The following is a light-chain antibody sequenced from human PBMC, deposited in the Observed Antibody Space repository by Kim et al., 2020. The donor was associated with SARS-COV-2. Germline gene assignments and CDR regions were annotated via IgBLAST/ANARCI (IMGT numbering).Light chain of an antibody. CDR3: QKYNSAPRT. CDR1: QDISNY. CDR2: DAS. Sequence: DIQMTQSPSSLSASVGDRVTITCRASQDISNYLAWYQQKPGKVPKLLIYDASTLQSGVPSRFSGSASGTDFTLTISSLQPEDVATYYCQKYNSAPRTFGQGTKVDIK. J-gene: IGKJ1*01. V-gene: IGKV1-27*01.